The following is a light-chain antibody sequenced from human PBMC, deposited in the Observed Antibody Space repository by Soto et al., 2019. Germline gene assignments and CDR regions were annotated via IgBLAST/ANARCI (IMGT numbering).Light chain of an antibody. V-gene: IGLV2-14*01. CDR3: SSFTSSRIYV. Sequence: QSVLTQPASVSGSPGQSITVSCIGTSSDVGGYNYVSWFQLHPGKAPKLMVYEVSNRPSGISSRFSGSKSGNTASLTISGLQAEDEADYYCSSFTSSRIYVFGTGTKLTVL. CDR2: EVS. CDR1: SSDVGGYNY. J-gene: IGLJ1*01.